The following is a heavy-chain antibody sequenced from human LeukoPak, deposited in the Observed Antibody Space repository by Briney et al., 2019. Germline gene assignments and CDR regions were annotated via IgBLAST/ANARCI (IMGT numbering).Heavy chain of an antibody. J-gene: IGHJ4*02. CDR2: INPEGSAT. CDR3: VRSVDF. Sequence: GGSLRLSCAASGFTFTSYWMHWVRHAPGKGLVWVSNINPEGSATSYGDSARGRFTISRDNAKDTLYLQMDGLRPEDTALYYCVRSVDFWGQGTPVTVSS. CDR1: GFTFTSYW. V-gene: IGHV3-74*01.